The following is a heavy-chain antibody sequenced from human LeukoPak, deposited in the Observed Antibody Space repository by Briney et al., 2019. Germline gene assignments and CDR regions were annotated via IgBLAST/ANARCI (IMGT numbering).Heavy chain of an antibody. CDR3: ARAYYYDSSGLTYYFDY. CDR1: GGTFSSYA. V-gene: IGHV1-69*06. Sequence: SVKVSCKASGGTFSSYAISWVRQAPGQGIEWMGRIIPIFGTANYAQKFQGRVTITADKSTSTAYMELSSLRSEDTAVYYCARAYYYDSSGLTYYFDYWGQGTLVTVSS. CDR2: IIPIFGTA. D-gene: IGHD3-22*01. J-gene: IGHJ4*02.